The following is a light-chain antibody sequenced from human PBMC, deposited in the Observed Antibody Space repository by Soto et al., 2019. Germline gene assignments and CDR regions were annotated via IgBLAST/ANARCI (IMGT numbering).Light chain of an antibody. Sequence: QSALTQPASVSGSPGQPITISCTGTSSDVGANNYVSLYQHHPGKAPKLLIYEVSNRPSGVSYRFSGSKSGNTASLTISGLQDEDEADYYCSSYINSITFVVFGGGTKLTVL. CDR2: EVS. CDR3: SSYINSITFVV. V-gene: IGLV2-14*01. CDR1: SSDVGANNY. J-gene: IGLJ2*01.